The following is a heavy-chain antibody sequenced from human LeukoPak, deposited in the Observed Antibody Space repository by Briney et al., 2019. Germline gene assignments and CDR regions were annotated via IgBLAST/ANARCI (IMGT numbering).Heavy chain of an antibody. J-gene: IGHJ6*04. CDR1: GFTFSSYG. Sequence: GGSLRLSCAASGFTFSSYGMHWVRQAPGKGLEWVAFIRYDGSNKYYADSVKGRFTISRDNAKNSLYLQMNSLRAEDTAVYYCARDNTYYDSFGRDVWGKGTTVTVSS. CDR2: IRYDGSNK. CDR3: ARDNTYYDSFGRDV. D-gene: IGHD3-3*01. V-gene: IGHV3-30*02.